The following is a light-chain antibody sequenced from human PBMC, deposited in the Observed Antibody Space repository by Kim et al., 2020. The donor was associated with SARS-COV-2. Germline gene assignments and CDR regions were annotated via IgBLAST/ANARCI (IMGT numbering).Light chain of an antibody. CDR1: QSVSSN. CDR3: QQYNNRPPLT. V-gene: IGKV3-15*01. Sequence: SAWERPTLSCWASQSVSSNLAWYQQKPGQAPRLLIYGASTRATGIPARFSGSGSGTEFTLTISSLQSEDFAVYYCQQYNNRPPLTFGGGTKVDIK. J-gene: IGKJ4*01. CDR2: GAS.